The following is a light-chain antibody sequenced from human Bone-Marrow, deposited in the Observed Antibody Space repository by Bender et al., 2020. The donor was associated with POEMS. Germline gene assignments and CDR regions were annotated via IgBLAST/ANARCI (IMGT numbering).Light chain of an antibody. J-gene: IGLJ2*01. Sequence: QSALTQPPSASGSPGQSVTISCTGTSRDVGTYNYVSWYQHHPGKAPQLIIYEVSKWPSGVPDRFSGSKSGNTASLTVSGLQAEDEADYYCSSYAGINSVLFGGGTKLTVL. V-gene: IGLV2-8*01. CDR3: SSYAGINSVL. CDR1: SRDVGTYNY. CDR2: EVS.